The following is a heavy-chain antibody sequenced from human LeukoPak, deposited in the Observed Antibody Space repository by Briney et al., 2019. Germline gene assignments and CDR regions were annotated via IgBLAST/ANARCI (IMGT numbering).Heavy chain of an antibody. J-gene: IGHJ5*02. Sequence: SETLSLTCTVSGGSISNSNYYWGWIRQPPGKGLEWIGSIYHGRSTYYSPSFKSRVTISEDPSKNQFSLRLTSVTAADTAVYYCARPPDPYRNSWTRFDPWGQGILVTVSS. CDR3: ARPPDPYRNSWTRFDP. D-gene: IGHD6-13*01. CDR1: GGSISNSNYY. V-gene: IGHV4-39*01. CDR2: IYHGRST.